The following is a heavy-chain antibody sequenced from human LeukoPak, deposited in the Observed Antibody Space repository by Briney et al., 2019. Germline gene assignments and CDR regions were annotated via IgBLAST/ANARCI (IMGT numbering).Heavy chain of an antibody. V-gene: IGHV3-74*01. D-gene: IGHD7-27*01. Sequence: GGSLRLSCEASGFPFRSYWMTWARQAPGKGLVAVSRITGDGSTTWYADSVKGRFTVSRDNAKNTLYLQMDSLRAEDTAVYYCGRDYWGAIDYWGQGILVTVSS. CDR2: ITGDGSTT. CDR1: GFPFRSYW. J-gene: IGHJ4*02. CDR3: GRDYWGAIDY.